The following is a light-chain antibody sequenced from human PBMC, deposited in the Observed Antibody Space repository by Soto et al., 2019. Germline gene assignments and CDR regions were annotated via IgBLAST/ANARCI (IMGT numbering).Light chain of an antibody. CDR3: QQYNTWPPIT. J-gene: IGKJ5*01. CDR2: EAS. Sequence: DIVFTQSPGILSLSPGDRATLSCRSSESVTSTYLAWYQQKRGQAPRLTIYEASSRASGIPDRFSGTGSGTEFTLTISSLQSEDFAFYYCQQYNTWPPITFGQGTRLEIK. CDR1: ESVTSTY. V-gene: IGKV3-20*01.